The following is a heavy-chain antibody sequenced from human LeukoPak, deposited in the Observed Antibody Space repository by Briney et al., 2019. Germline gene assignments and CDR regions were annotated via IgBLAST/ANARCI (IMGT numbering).Heavy chain of an antibody. Sequence: PSQTLSLTCTVSGGSISSSSYYWGWIRQPPGTGLEWIGSIYYSGSTYYNPSLKSRVTISVDTSKNQFSLKLSSVTAADTAVYYCARQIPLDGGFDYWGQGTLVTVSS. CDR3: ARQIPLDGGFDY. CDR2: IYYSGST. V-gene: IGHV4-39*01. J-gene: IGHJ4*02. CDR1: GGSISSSSYY. D-gene: IGHD4-17*01.